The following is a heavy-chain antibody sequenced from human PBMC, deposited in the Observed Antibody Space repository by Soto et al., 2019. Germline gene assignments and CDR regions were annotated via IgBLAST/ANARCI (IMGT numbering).Heavy chain of an antibody. CDR3: ARDGDDYGDSGVLNWFDP. D-gene: IGHD4-17*01. V-gene: IGHV1-69*08. Sequence: QVQLVQSGAEVKKPGSSVKVSCKASGDTLSTYSISWVRQAPGQGLEWMGRFIPILGIAHYAQNFQGRVTITADKSTSTAYMELSSLRSEDTAVYYCARDGDDYGDSGVLNWFDPWGQGTLVTVSS. CDR2: FIPILGIA. J-gene: IGHJ5*02. CDR1: GDTLSTYS.